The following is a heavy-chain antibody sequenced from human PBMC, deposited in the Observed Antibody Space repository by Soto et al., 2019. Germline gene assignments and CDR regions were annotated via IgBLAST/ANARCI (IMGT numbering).Heavy chain of an antibody. CDR3: ARWFTYGNFDYFDY. CDR2: INSGGGTT. CDR1: GFTLSTYW. J-gene: IGHJ4*02. D-gene: IGHD3-10*01. V-gene: IGHV3-74*01. Sequence: GGALRLSCATSGFTLSTYWMHWFRPAPGKGLVWVSRINSGGGTTTYADSVKGRFTISRDNAKNTLYLQMNGLRAEDTAVYYCARWFTYGNFDYFDYWGQGTQVTVSS.